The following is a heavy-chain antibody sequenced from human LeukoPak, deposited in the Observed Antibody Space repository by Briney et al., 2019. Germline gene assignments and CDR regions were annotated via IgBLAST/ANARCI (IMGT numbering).Heavy chain of an antibody. V-gene: IGHV3-53*01. CDR2: VRKVGTT. J-gene: IGHJ4*02. D-gene: IGHD5-24*01. Sequence: GGSLRLSCATSGFTVSSKYMSWIRQAPGKGLEWVAVVRKVGTTVYIDSVKGRFAISRGTSKNTLNLQMNSLRAEDTAVYYCAREGEKGDGYNHGFDYWGQGTLVTVSS. CDR3: AREGEKGDGYNHGFDY. CDR1: GFTVSSKY.